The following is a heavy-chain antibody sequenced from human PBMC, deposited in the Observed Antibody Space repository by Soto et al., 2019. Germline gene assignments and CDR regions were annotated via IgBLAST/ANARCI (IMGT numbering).Heavy chain of an antibody. CDR3: AKDPHIDFVPGGYFDY. CDR1: GFTFSSYG. Sequence: PGGSLRLSCAASGFTFSSYGMHWVRQAPGKGLEWVAVISYDGSSKYYADSVKGRFTISRDNSKNTLYLQMNSLRAEDTAVYYCAKDPHIDFVPGGYFDYWGQGTLVTVSS. V-gene: IGHV3-30*18. CDR2: ISYDGSSK. D-gene: IGHD2-21*01. J-gene: IGHJ4*02.